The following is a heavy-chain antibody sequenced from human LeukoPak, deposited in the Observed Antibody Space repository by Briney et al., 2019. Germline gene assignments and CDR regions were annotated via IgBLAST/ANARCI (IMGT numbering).Heavy chain of an antibody. Sequence: GGSLRLSCAASGFTFDDYAMHWVRQAPGKGLEWVSGISWNSGSIGYADSVKGRFTISRDNAKNSLYLQMNSLRAGDTALYYCAKDLWFGDDYWGQGTLVTVSS. CDR2: ISWNSGSI. D-gene: IGHD3-10*01. CDR3: AKDLWFGDDY. CDR1: GFTFDDYA. V-gene: IGHV3-9*01. J-gene: IGHJ4*02.